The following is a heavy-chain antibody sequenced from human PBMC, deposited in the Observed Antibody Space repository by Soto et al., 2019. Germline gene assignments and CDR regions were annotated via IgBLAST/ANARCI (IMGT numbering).Heavy chain of an antibody. J-gene: IGHJ3*02. V-gene: IGHV3-21*01. Sequence: LRLSCAASGFTFSSYSMNWARQAPGKGLEWVSSISSSSSYIYYADSVKGRFTISRDNAKNSLYLQMNSLRAEDTAVYYCARSSSIRLAAFDIWGQGTMVTVSS. D-gene: IGHD2-21*01. CDR3: ARSSSIRLAAFDI. CDR2: ISSSSSYI. CDR1: GFTFSSYS.